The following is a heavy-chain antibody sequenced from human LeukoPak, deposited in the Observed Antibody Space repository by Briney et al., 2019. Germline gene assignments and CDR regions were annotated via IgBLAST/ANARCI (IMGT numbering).Heavy chain of an antibody. D-gene: IGHD3-22*01. Sequence: SETLSLTCTVSGGSISSGGYSWSWIRQHPGKGLEWIGYIYYSGSTYYNPSLKSRVTISVDTSKNQFSLKLSSVTAADTAVYYCARARITMIVVVTGFDYWGQGTLVTVSS. V-gene: IGHV4-31*03. J-gene: IGHJ4*02. CDR2: IYYSGST. CDR1: GGSISSGGYS. CDR3: ARARITMIVVVTGFDY.